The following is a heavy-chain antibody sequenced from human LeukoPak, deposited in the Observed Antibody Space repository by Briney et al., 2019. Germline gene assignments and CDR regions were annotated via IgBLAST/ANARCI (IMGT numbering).Heavy chain of an antibody. Sequence: SETLSLTCAVYGGSFSGYYWSWIRQPPGKGLEWIGEINHSGSTNYNPSLKSRVTISVDTSKNQFSLKLSSVTAADTAVYYCARASISYYYGSGSYPFFDYWGQGTLVTVSS. J-gene: IGHJ4*02. CDR2: INHSGST. V-gene: IGHV4-34*01. D-gene: IGHD3-10*01. CDR1: GGSFSGYY. CDR3: ARASISYYYGSGSYPFFDY.